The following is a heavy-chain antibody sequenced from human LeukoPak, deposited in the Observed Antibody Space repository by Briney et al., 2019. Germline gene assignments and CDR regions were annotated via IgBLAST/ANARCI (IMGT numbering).Heavy chain of an antibody. CDR3: ARDRHYDSSGYLPFDY. J-gene: IGHJ4*02. D-gene: IGHD3-22*01. CDR1: GGSISSGSYY. V-gene: IGHV4-61*02. Sequence: SETLSLTCTVSGGSISSGSYYWSWIRQPAGKGLEWIGRIYTSGSTNYNPSLKSRVTISVDTSKNQFSLKLSSVTAADTAVYYCARDRHYDSSGYLPFDYWGQGTLVTVSS. CDR2: IYTSGST.